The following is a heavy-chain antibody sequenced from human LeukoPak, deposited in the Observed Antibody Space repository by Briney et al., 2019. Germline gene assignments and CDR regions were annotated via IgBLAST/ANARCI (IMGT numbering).Heavy chain of an antibody. J-gene: IGHJ4*02. CDR2: ISSSSSYI. CDR1: GFTFSSYS. D-gene: IGHD4-11*01. V-gene: IGHV3-21*01. CDR3: ARDRATVTTGYFDY. Sequence: PGGSLRLSCAASGFTFSSYSMNWVRQAPGKGLEWVSSISSSSSYIYCADSVKGRFTISRDNAKNSLYLQMNSLRAEDTAVYYCARDRATVTTGYFDYWGQGTLVTVSS.